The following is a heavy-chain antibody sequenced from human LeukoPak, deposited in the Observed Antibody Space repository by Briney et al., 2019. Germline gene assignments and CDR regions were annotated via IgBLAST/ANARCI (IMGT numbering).Heavy chain of an antibody. V-gene: IGHV3-23*01. CDR2: ISGSGGST. D-gene: IGHD1-1*01. CDR1: GFTFSSYA. J-gene: IGHJ4*02. Sequence: GGSLRLSCAAPGFTFSSYAMSWVRQAPGKGLEWVSAISGSGGSTYYADSVKGRFTISRDNSKNTLYLQMNSLRAEDAAVYYCAKPLAETNDYWGQGTLVTVSS. CDR3: AKPLAETNDY.